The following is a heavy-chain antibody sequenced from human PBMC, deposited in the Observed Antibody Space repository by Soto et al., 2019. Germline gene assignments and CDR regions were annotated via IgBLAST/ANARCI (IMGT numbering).Heavy chain of an antibody. CDR3: ARDYYDSSGYYYSQWFDP. D-gene: IGHD3-22*01. J-gene: IGHJ5*02. Sequence: PSETLSLTCTVSGGSISSYYWSWIRQPPGKGLELIGYIYYSGSTNYNPSLKSRVTISVDTSKNQFSLKLSSVTAADTAVYYCARDYYDSSGYYYSQWFDPWGQGTLVTVSS. CDR1: GGSISSYY. V-gene: IGHV4-59*01. CDR2: IYYSGST.